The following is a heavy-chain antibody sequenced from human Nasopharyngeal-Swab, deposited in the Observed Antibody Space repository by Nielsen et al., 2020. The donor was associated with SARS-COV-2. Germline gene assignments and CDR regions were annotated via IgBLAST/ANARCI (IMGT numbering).Heavy chain of an antibody. Sequence: GESLKISCAASGFRFSGYWMSWFRQAPGKVPEWVANINQGGIEKKYVDSVKGRFTISRDDATNSVHLQMNSLRADDTAVYYCAREAYYNAVDYWGQGTLVTVSS. CDR1: GFRFSGYW. J-gene: IGHJ4*02. CDR3: AREAYYNAVDY. D-gene: IGHD3-10*01. CDR2: INQGGIEK. V-gene: IGHV3-7*04.